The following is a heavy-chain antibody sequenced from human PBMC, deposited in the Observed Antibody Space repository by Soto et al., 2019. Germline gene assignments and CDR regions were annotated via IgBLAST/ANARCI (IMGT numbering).Heavy chain of an antibody. Sequence: SVKVSCKASGGTFGSYATTWVRRAPGQGLEWLGGIIPILNTPAYAQKFKARVVITADEITNTAYMELNSLRFDDTAVYYCAREAPYCTSATCPKFYDMDVWGQGTTVTVSS. V-gene: IGHV1-69*13. J-gene: IGHJ6*02. CDR2: IIPILNTP. D-gene: IGHD2-2*01. CDR3: AREAPYCTSATCPKFYDMDV. CDR1: GGTFGSYA.